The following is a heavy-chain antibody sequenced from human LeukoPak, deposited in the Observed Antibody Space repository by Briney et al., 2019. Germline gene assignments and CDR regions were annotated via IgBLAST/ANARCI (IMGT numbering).Heavy chain of an antibody. Sequence: GASMKVSCKASGYTFTSHYINWVRQAPGQGLEWMGIINPNSGSTDYAQKFRGRVILTRDTSTSTSYMELSSLRSEDTAVYYCARSEYYGSGSFDYWGQGTLVTVSS. V-gene: IGHV1-46*01. CDR3: ARSEYYGSGSFDY. J-gene: IGHJ4*02. D-gene: IGHD3-10*01. CDR2: INPNSGST. CDR1: GYTFTSHY.